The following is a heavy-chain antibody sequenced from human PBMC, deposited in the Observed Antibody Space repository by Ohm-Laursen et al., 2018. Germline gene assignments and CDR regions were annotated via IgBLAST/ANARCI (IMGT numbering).Heavy chain of an antibody. Sequence: SLRLSCVASGFTFSSYGMHWVRQAPGKGLEWLSYINAYKNDLFYADSVKGRFTISRDNAENLLYLQMDRLRDDDTAVYYCARDRDWAIDYWGQGTLVTVSS. D-gene: IGHD3/OR15-3a*01. J-gene: IGHJ4*02. CDR3: ARDRDWAIDY. V-gene: IGHV3-48*02. CDR2: INAYKNDL. CDR1: GFTFSSYG.